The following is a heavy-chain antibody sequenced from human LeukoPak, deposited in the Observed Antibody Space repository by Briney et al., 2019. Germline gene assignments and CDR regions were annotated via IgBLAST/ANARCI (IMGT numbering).Heavy chain of an antibody. CDR3: VRDDRSDSGCYYDNY. CDR1: GFSFINYW. Sequence: GGSLRLSCAASGFSFINYWMGWVRQAPGKGLEYVGNIKQDGSETYYVDFLRGRFTISRDNAKHSLYLQMNSLRVEDTAVYYCVRDDRSDSGCYYDNYWGQGTLVTVSS. J-gene: IGHJ4*02. D-gene: IGHD3-10*01. CDR2: IKQDGSET. V-gene: IGHV3-7*01.